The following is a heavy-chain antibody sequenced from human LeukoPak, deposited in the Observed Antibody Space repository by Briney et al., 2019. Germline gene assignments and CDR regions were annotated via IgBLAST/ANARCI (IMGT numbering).Heavy chain of an antibody. Sequence: GGSLRLSCAASGFTFSSYAMSWARQAPGKGLEWASAISGSGGGTYYADSVKGRFTISRDNSKNTLYLQMNSLRAEDTAVYYCAKGGGQQLVRDYWGQGTLVTVSS. CDR1: GFTFSSYA. CDR2: ISGSGGGT. CDR3: AKGGGQQLVRDY. J-gene: IGHJ4*02. V-gene: IGHV3-23*01. D-gene: IGHD6-13*01.